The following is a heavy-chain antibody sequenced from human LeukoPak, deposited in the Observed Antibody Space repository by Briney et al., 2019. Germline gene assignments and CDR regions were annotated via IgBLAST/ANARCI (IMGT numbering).Heavy chain of an antibody. Sequence: PGGSLRLSCAASGFTFSSYAMSWVRQAPGKGLEWVSAISGSGGSTYYADSVKGRFTISRDNYKNTLYLQMNSLRAEDTAVYYCAKSTMVRGTLYDYWGQGTLVTVSS. D-gene: IGHD3-10*01. V-gene: IGHV3-23*01. CDR3: AKSTMVRGTLYDY. J-gene: IGHJ4*02. CDR2: ISGSGGST. CDR1: GFTFSSYA.